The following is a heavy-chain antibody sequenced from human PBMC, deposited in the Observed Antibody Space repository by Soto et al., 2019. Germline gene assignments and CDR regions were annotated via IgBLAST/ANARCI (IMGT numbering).Heavy chain of an antibody. CDR3: AKDNDASRDYGMDV. CDR1: GFTFSSYS. J-gene: IGHJ6*02. D-gene: IGHD1-1*01. Sequence: GGSLRLSCAASGFTFSSYSMNWVRQAPGKGLEWVSSISSSSSYIYYADSVKGRFTISRDNAKNSLYLQMNSLRAEDTAVYYLAKDNDASRDYGMDVWGQGTTVTVSS. CDR2: ISSSSSYI. V-gene: IGHV3-21*01.